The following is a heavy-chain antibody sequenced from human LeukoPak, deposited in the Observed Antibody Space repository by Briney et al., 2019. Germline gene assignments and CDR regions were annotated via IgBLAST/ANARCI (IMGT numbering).Heavy chain of an antibody. Sequence: PSETLSLTCTVSGGSISSYYWSWIRQPAGKGLEWIGRIYTSGSTNYNPSLKSRVTMSVDTSKNQFSLKLSSVTAADTAVYYCARDYNSYGTNNGYYYYGMDVWGQGTTVTVSS. CDR3: ARDYNSYGTNNGYYYYGMDV. CDR1: GGSISSYY. J-gene: IGHJ6*02. V-gene: IGHV4-4*07. CDR2: IYTSGST. D-gene: IGHD2-8*01.